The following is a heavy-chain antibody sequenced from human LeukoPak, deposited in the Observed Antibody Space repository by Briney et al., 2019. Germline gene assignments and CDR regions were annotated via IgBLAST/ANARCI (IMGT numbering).Heavy chain of an antibody. CDR1: GGSISTYY. V-gene: IGHV4-59*01. CDR2: VDYSGST. CDR3: ARVGPRCFDL. Sequence: SETLSLTCSVSGGSISTYYWGWIRQPPGKGLEWIGYVDYSGSTNYNPSLKSRVTILVDTSKNQFSLKLSSVTAADTAVYYCARVGPRCFDLWGRGTLVTVSS. J-gene: IGHJ2*01.